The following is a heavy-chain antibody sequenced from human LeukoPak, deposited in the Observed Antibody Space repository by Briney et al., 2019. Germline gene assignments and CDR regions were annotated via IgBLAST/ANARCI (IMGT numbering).Heavy chain of an antibody. CDR3: ARALDYDSSGPYAFDI. V-gene: IGHV4-34*01. CDR2: INHSGST. J-gene: IGHJ3*02. Sequence: SETPSLTCAVYGGSFSGYYWSWIRQPPGKGPEWIGEINHSGSTNYNPSLKSRVTISVDTSKNQFSLKLSSVTAADTAVYYCARALDYDSSGPYAFDIWGQGTMVTVSS. CDR1: GGSFSGYY. D-gene: IGHD3-22*01.